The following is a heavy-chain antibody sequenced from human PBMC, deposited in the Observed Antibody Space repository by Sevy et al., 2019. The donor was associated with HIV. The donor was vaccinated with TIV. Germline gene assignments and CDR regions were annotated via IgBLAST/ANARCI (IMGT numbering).Heavy chain of an antibody. V-gene: IGHV3-33*01. D-gene: IGHD4-17*01. CDR3: SRDLEFYDSGDYGPAFMPDF. CDR1: GFTFSSFG. CDR2: IWFDGSNT. J-gene: IGHJ4*01. Sequence: RGSLRLSCAASGFTFSSFGMHWVRQAPGKGLEWVAVIWFDGSNTYYADSVKGRFTISRDIAKNTLHLQMNSLRAEDNAVYYCSRDLEFYDSGDYGPAFMPDFWGHGTLVTVSS.